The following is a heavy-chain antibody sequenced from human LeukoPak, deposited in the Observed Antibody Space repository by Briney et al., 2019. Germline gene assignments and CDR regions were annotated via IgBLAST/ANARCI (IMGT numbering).Heavy chain of an antibody. CDR1: GITLSNYG. J-gene: IGHJ4*02. CDR3: AKRGVVIRVFLVGFHKEAYYFDS. D-gene: IGHD3-10*01. Sequence: LGGSQRLSCAVSGITLSNYGMSWVRQAPGKGLEWVAGISGSGGGAQYADSVKGRFTISRDNAKNRLYLHMNSLGAEDTAMYFCAKRGVVIRVFLVGFHKEAYYFDSWGQGVLVTVSS. CDR2: ISGSGGGA. V-gene: IGHV3-23*01.